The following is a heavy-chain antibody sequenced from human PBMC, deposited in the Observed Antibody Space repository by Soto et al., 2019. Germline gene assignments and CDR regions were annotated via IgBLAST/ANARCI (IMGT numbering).Heavy chain of an antibody. CDR2: ISSSSSTI. D-gene: IGHD4-17*01. CDR1: GFTFSSYS. Sequence: PGGSLRLSCAASGFTFSSYSMNWVRQSPGKGLVWVSYISSSSSTIYYADSVKGRFTISRDNAKNSLYLQMNSLRDEDTAVYYCARDDDCGDYGGYGMDVWGQGTTVTVSS. CDR3: ARDDDCGDYGGYGMDV. V-gene: IGHV3-48*02. J-gene: IGHJ6*02.